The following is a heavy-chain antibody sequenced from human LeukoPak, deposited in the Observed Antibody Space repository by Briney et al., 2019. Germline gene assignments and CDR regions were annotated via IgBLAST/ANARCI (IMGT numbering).Heavy chain of an antibody. V-gene: IGHV3-21*01. CDR2: VSTSSSYI. D-gene: IGHD2-15*01. J-gene: IGHJ4*02. CDR3: ARDPAGYCSGGSCSNVDTAMGRRDY. Sequence: GGSLRLSCAASGFTFSSYSMNWVRQTPGKGLEWVSSVSTSSSYIYYADSVKGRFTISRDNAKNSLYLQMNSLRAEDTAVYYCARDPAGYCSGGSCSNVDTAMGRRDYWGQGTLVTVSS. CDR1: GFTFSSYS.